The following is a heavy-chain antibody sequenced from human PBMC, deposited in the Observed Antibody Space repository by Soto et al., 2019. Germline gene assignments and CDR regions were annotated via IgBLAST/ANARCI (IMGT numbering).Heavy chain of an antibody. D-gene: IGHD3-16*02. Sequence: QVQLVQSGAEVKKPGSSVKVSCKASGGTFSSYAISWVRQAPGQGLEWMGGIIPIFGTANYAQKFQGRVTITADESTSTAYMELSSLRSEDTAVYYCARTPGVIMFGGVIVDNYYYYGMDVWGQGTTVTVSS. CDR3: ARTPGVIMFGGVIVDNYYYYGMDV. V-gene: IGHV1-69*01. J-gene: IGHJ6*02. CDR1: GGTFSSYA. CDR2: IIPIFGTA.